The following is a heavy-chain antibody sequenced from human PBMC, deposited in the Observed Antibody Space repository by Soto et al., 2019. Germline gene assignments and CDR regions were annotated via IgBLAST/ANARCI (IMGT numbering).Heavy chain of an antibody. CDR1: GGTFSSYA. D-gene: IGHD3-22*01. CDR2: IIPIFGTA. CDR3: ARLWDYYDSSGYYGPLDL. J-gene: IGHJ5*02. Sequence: SVKVSCKASGGTFSSYAISWVRQAPGQGLEWMGGIIPIFGTANYAQKFQGRVTITADESTSTAYMELSSLRSEDTAVYYCARLWDYYDSSGYYGPLDLWGQGTLVTVSS. V-gene: IGHV1-69*13.